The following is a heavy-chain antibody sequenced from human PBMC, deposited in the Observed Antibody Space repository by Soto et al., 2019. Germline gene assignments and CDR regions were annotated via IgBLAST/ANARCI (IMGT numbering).Heavy chain of an antibody. D-gene: IGHD2-15*01. Sequence: GGSLRLSCAASGFTFSDYYMSWIRQAPGKGLEWVSYISSSGSTIYYADSVKGRFTISRDNAKNSLYLQMNSLRAEDTAVYHCARGYCSGGSCYSGLSPFDIWGPGTLVTVSS. V-gene: IGHV3-11*04. J-gene: IGHJ3*02. CDR2: ISSSGSTI. CDR3: ARGYCSGGSCYSGLSPFDI. CDR1: GFTFSDYY.